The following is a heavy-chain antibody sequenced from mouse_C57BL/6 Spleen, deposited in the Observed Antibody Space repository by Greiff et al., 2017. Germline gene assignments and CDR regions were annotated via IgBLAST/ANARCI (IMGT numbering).Heavy chain of an antibody. V-gene: IGHV5-17*01. J-gene: IGHJ3*01. CDR1: GFTFSDYG. CDR2: ISSGSSTI. Sequence: EVQVVESGGGLVKPGGSLKLSCAASGFTFSDYGMHWVRQAPEKGLEWVAYISSGSSTIYYADTVKGRFTISRDNAKNTLFLQMTSLRSEDTAMYYCAREIDYYGSSFWFAYWGQGTLVTVSA. CDR3: AREIDYYGSSFWFAY. D-gene: IGHD1-1*01.